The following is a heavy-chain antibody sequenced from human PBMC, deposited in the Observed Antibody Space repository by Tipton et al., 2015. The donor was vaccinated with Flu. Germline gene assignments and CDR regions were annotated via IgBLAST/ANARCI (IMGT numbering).Heavy chain of an antibody. Sequence: TLSLTCAVYGGSFSGYYWSWIRQPPGKGLEWIGEINHSGSTNYNPSLKSRVTISVDTSKNQFSLKLSSVTAADTAVYYCARDSSGYSIFFDYWGQGTLVTGSS. CDR3: ARDSSGYSIFFDY. CDR2: INHSGST. CDR1: GGSFSGYY. V-gene: IGHV4-34*01. D-gene: IGHD3-22*01. J-gene: IGHJ4*02.